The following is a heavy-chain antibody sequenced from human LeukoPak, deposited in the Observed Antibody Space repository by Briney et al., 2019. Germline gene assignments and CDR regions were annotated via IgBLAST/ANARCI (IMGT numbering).Heavy chain of an antibody. D-gene: IGHD3-10*01. CDR2: IYHSGST. Sequence: SETLSLTCTVSGYSISSGYYWGWIRQPPGKGLEWIGSIYHSGSTYYNASLKSRVTISVDTSKNQFSLRLSSVTAADTAVYYCARDPYYYGSGNDYWGQGTLVTVSS. CDR3: ARDPYYYGSGNDY. CDR1: GYSISSGYY. V-gene: IGHV4-38-2*02. J-gene: IGHJ4*02.